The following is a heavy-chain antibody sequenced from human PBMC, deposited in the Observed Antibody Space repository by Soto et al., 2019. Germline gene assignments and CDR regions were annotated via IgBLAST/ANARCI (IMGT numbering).Heavy chain of an antibody. CDR1: GFTFSNYW. V-gene: IGHV3-7*01. J-gene: IGHJ4*02. Sequence: EVQLVESGGGLVQPGGSLILSCAASGFTFSNYWMTWVRQAPGKGLEWVANIKQDGSEKYYVDSVKGRSTISRDNAKNSVYLHMDSLRVEDTAVYYCARVEGGYYGSGSYGFDYWGQGSLVTVSS. CDR2: IKQDGSEK. CDR3: ARVEGGYYGSGSYGFDY. D-gene: IGHD3-10*01.